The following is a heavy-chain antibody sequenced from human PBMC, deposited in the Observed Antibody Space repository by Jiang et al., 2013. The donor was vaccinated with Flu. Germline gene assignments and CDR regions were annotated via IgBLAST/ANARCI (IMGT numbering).Heavy chain of an antibody. CDR3: ARDAGGDGSPWFYYDH. CDR2: INHDGSDT. V-gene: IGHV3-7*03. Sequence: VQLVESGGGLVQPGESLRLSCVASGFSFSSYWMSWVRQAPGKGLEWVANINHDGSDTYYVDSVKGRFTVSRDNAKNSLYLQMSSLRGEDTAVYYCARDAGGDGSPWFYYDHWGQGDLITVSS. D-gene: IGHD6-13*01. CDR1: GFSFSSYW. J-gene: IGHJ4*02.